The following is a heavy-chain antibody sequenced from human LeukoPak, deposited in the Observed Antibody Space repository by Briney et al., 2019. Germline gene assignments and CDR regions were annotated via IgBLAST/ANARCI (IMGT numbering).Heavy chain of an antibody. V-gene: IGHV3-23*01. CDR2: ISGSGGST. D-gene: IGHD5-18*01. J-gene: IGHJ3*02. CDR3: AKDCTATVMGDAFDI. Sequence: GGSLRLSCAASGFTFSSYAMSWVRQAPGKGLEWVSAISGSGGSTYYADSVKGRFTISRDNTKNTLYLQINSLRAEDTAVYYCAKDCTATVMGDAFDIWGQGTIVTVSS. CDR1: GFTFSSYA.